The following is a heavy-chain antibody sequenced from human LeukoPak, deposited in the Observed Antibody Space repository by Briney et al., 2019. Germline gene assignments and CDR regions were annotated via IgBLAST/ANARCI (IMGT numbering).Heavy chain of an antibody. J-gene: IGHJ5*02. D-gene: IGHD3-9*01. Sequence: GASVKVSCKASGYTFTSYGISWVRQAPGQGLEWMGWISAYNGNTNYAQKLQGRVTMTTDTSTSTAYMELRSLRSDDTAVYYCARGWGYDILTGYEHWFDPWGQGTLVTVSS. CDR2: ISAYNGNT. CDR1: GYTFTSYG. CDR3: ARGWGYDILTGYEHWFDP. V-gene: IGHV1-18*01.